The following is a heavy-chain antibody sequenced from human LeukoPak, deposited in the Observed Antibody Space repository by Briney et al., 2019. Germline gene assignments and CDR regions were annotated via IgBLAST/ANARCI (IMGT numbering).Heavy chain of an antibody. Sequence: SETLSLTCTVSGVTISNYYWSWIRQPPGKGLEWIGYIHYSGSTSYNPSLKSRVTISVDTSKKQFSLKLSSVTAADTAVYYCARVEEGYGSGRRENYYYYMDVWGKGTTVTMSS. J-gene: IGHJ6*03. CDR2: IHYSGST. V-gene: IGHV4-59*01. D-gene: IGHD3-10*01. CDR1: GVTISNYY. CDR3: ARVEEGYGSGRRENYYYYMDV.